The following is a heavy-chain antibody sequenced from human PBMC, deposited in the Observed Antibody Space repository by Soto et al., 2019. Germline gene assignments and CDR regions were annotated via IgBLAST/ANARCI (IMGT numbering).Heavy chain of an antibody. J-gene: IGHJ4*02. CDR1: GFIFRDHH. D-gene: IGHD5-12*01. Sequence: EVQLVQSGGGLVQPGGSLRLSCTASGFIFRDHHMDWVRQAPGKGLEWVGRIRSKGDSYSTEYAASVKGRFTISRDDSKHSLYLQMNSLKTEDTAVYYCTRVRGYIGYDCGNYFDYWGQGVLVSVSS. V-gene: IGHV3-72*01. CDR2: IRSKGDSYST. CDR3: TRVRGYIGYDCGNYFDY.